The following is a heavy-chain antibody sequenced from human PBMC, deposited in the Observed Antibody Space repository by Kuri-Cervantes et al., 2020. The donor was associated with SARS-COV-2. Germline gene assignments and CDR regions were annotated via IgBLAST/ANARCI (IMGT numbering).Heavy chain of an antibody. Sequence: SLKISCAASGFTFDDYVMHWVRQAPGKGLEWVSGISWNSGSIGYADSVKGRFTISRDNAKNSLYLQMNSLRAEDTALYYCAKDRMVQGVIRGTAFDPWGQGTLVTVSS. CDR3: AKDRMVQGVIRGTAFDP. CDR1: GFTFDDYV. J-gene: IGHJ5*02. V-gene: IGHV3-9*01. CDR2: ISWNSGSI. D-gene: IGHD3-10*01.